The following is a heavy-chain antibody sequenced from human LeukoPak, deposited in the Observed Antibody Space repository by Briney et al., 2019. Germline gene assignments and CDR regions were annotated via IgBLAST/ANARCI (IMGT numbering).Heavy chain of an antibody. CDR3: ARVGSSSWYSAHWFDP. CDR1: GGSISSSNW. CDR2: IYHSGST. V-gene: IGHV4-4*02. D-gene: IGHD6-13*01. J-gene: IGHJ5*02. Sequence: SETLSLTCAVSGGSISSSNWWSWVRQPPGKGPEWIGEIYHSGSTNYNPSLKSRVTISVDKSKNQFSLKLSSVTAADTAVYYCARVGSSSWYSAHWFDPWGQGTLVTVSS.